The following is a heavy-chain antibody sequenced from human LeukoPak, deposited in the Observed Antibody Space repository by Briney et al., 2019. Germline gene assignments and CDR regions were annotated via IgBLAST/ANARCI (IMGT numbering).Heavy chain of an antibody. CDR3: ARPFRQSDSSSSSYSFDL. Sequence: GGSLRLSCAASGFTFSSYAMTWVRQAPGEGLEWASAIGSGSGSYTQYADSVKGRFTISRDNSKNALFLQMNSLRAEDTAVYFCARPFRQSDSSSSSYSFDLWGRGTVVTVSS. D-gene: IGHD3-22*01. CDR2: IGSGSGSYT. V-gene: IGHV3-23*01. CDR1: GFTFSSYA. J-gene: IGHJ5*02.